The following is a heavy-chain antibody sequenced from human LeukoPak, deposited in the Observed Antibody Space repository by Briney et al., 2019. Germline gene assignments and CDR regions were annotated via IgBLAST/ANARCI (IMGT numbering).Heavy chain of an antibody. D-gene: IGHD3-22*01. CDR1: GFTFSSYA. V-gene: IGHV3-23*01. Sequence: GGSLRLSCAASGFTFSSYAMSWVRQAPGKGLEWVSATSGSGGSTYYADSVQGRFTISRDNSKNQLYLQMNSLRAEDTAVYYCAKVEVVITLVSVGFDYWGQGTLVTVSS. CDR3: AKVEVVITLVSVGFDY. J-gene: IGHJ4*02. CDR2: TSGSGGST.